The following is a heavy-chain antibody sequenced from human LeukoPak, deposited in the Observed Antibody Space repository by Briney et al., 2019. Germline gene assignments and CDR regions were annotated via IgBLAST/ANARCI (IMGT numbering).Heavy chain of an antibody. D-gene: IGHD3-3*01. CDR2: ISSSSSTI. J-gene: IGHJ6*03. CDR1: GFTFSSYS. Sequence: PGGSLRLSCAASGFTFSSYSMNWVRQAPGKGLEWVSYISSSSSTIYYADSVKGRFTISRDNAKNSLYLQMNGLRAEDTAVYHCASEGPSGDFWSGPIGDYYYYMDVWGKGTTVTVSS. V-gene: IGHV3-48*01. CDR3: ASEGPSGDFWSGPIGDYYYYMDV.